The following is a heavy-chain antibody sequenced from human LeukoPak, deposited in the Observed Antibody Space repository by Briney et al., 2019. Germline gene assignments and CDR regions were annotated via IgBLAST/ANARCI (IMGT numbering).Heavy chain of an antibody. CDR2: INPNSGGT. V-gene: IGHV1-2*02. CDR1: GYTFTGYY. J-gene: IGHJ6*03. Sequence: ASVKVSCKASGYTFTGYYMHRVRQAPGQGLEWMGWINPNSGGTNYAQKFQGRVTMTRDTSISTAYMELSRLRSDDTAVYYCARQYYDFWSGYYYYYYMDVWGKGTTVTVSS. CDR3: ARQYYDFWSGYYYYYYMDV. D-gene: IGHD3-3*01.